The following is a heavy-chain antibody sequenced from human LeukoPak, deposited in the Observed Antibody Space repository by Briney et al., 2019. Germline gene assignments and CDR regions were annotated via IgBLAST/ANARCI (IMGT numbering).Heavy chain of an antibody. CDR2: IYYSGST. Sequence: SETLSLTCTVSGGSISSYYWSWIRQPPGKGLEWIGYIYYSGSTNYNPSLKSRVTISVDTSKNQFPLKLSSVTAADTAVYYCARDPGYNWNDWYYYYGMDVWGQGTTVTVSS. J-gene: IGHJ6*02. CDR1: GGSISSYY. V-gene: IGHV4-59*01. CDR3: ARDPGYNWNDWYYYYGMDV. D-gene: IGHD1-1*01.